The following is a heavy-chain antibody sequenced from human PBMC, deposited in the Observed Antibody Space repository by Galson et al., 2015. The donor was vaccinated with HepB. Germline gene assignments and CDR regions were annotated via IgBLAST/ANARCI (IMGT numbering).Heavy chain of an antibody. CDR3: AKSRTREGDAFDI. Sequence: SLRLSCAASGFTFSSYAMSWVRQAPGKGLEWVSAISGSGGSTYYADSVKGRFTISRDNSKNTLYLQMNSLRAEDTAVYYCAKSRTREGDAFDIWGQGTMVTVSS. CDR1: GFTFSSYA. CDR2: ISGSGGST. D-gene: IGHD1-1*01. V-gene: IGHV3-23*01. J-gene: IGHJ3*02.